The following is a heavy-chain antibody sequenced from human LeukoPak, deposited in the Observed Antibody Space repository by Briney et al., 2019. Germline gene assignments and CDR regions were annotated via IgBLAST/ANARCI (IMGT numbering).Heavy chain of an antibody. CDR3: ARDHQQLVPGHWFDP. Sequence: PGGSLRLSCAASGFTFSSYWMSWVRQAPGKGLEWVANIKQDGSEKYYVDSVKGRFTISRDNAKNSLYLQMNSLRAEDTAVYYCARDHQQLVPGHWFDPWGQGTLVTVSS. CDR2: IKQDGSEK. D-gene: IGHD6-13*01. J-gene: IGHJ5*02. CDR1: GFTFSSYW. V-gene: IGHV3-7*01.